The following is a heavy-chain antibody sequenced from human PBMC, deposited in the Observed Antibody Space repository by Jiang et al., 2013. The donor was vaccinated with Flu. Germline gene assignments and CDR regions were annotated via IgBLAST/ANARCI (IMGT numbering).Heavy chain of an antibody. V-gene: IGHV4-59*02. CDR1: SASVTTYY. D-gene: IGHD3-16*01. J-gene: IGHJ5*02. CDR3: ARDLRGQNYVWGRIDP. Sequence: PGLVKPSETLTLTCSVSSASVTTYYWSWIRQTPGKGLEWIGFIYPRGGTTDYNPSLKSRVTMSVDTSKNQFSLKLTSLSAADTAVYYCARDLRGQNYVWGRIDPWGQGTLVTVSS. CDR2: IYPRGGTT.